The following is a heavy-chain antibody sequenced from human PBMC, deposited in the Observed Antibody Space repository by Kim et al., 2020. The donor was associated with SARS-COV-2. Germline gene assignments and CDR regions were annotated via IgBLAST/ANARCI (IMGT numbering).Heavy chain of an antibody. V-gene: IGHV4-59*02. D-gene: IGHD2-8*01. Sequence: SETLSLTCTVSGRSVSSYYWSWIRQPPGKGLECIGYMFYGGTTYYNPSLKSRVTLSEDTSNNQVSLTLTSVTAADTSVYYCANFPPSNAGAFDAWGQGTLVTVP. CDR3: ANFPPSNAGAFDA. CDR1: GRSVSSYY. CDR2: MFYGGTT. J-gene: IGHJ3*01.